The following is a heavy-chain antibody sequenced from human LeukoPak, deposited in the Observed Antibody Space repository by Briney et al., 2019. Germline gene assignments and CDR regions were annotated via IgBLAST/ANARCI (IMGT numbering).Heavy chain of an antibody. CDR3: ARDLGGYDYPPDY. CDR1: GFTFSTYW. CDR2: MNQVGSDK. V-gene: IGHV3-7*04. Sequence: PGGSLTLSCAASGFTFSTYWMSWVRQAPGKGLEWVANMNQVGSDKYYVDSVKGRFTISRDNAKNSLFLQMNSLRAEDTAVYYCARDLGGYDYPPDYWGQGTLVTVSS. D-gene: IGHD5-12*01. J-gene: IGHJ4*02.